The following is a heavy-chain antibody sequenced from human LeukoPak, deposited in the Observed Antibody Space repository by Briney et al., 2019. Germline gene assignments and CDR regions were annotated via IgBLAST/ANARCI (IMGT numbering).Heavy chain of an antibody. CDR3: ARSPTLATIGFGFDY. J-gene: IGHJ4*02. Sequence: SVKVSCKASGGTFSTYMINWVRQAPGQGLEWVGRIIPIFTTTNYAQRFQGRVTITADKSTSTAYMELSSLRSEDTAVYYCARSPTLATIGFGFDYWGQGTLVAVSS. CDR1: GGTFSTYM. CDR2: IIPIFTTT. V-gene: IGHV1-69*08. D-gene: IGHD5-24*01.